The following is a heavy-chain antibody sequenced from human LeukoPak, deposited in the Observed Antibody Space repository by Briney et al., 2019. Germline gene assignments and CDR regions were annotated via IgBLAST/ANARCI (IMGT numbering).Heavy chain of an antibody. V-gene: IGHV4-39*01. CDR3: ARPGDAARPWYYMDV. CDR2: IYYSGST. Sequence: ETLSLTRTVSGGSISSSSYYWGWIRQPPGKGPEWIGSIYYSGSTYYNPSLKSRVTISVDTSKNQFSLKLSSVTAADTAVYYCARPGDAARPWYYMDVWGKGTTVTVSS. D-gene: IGHD6-6*01. J-gene: IGHJ6*03. CDR1: GGSISSSSYY.